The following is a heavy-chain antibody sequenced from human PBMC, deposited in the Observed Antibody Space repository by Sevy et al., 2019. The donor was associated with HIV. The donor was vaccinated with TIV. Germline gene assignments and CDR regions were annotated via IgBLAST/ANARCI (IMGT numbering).Heavy chain of an antibody. V-gene: IGHV7-4-1*01. J-gene: IGHJ4*02. Sequence: ASVKVSCKVSGYTFNRYSMNWVRQAPGQGLEWMGWIVTDTGKATYAPGFTGRFVFSFDTSVSTAYLQISSLKAEDAAVYYCAREVLRLDYWGQGTLVTVSS. CDR3: AREVLRLDY. D-gene: IGHD1-26*01. CDR2: IVTDTGKA. CDR1: GYTFNRYS.